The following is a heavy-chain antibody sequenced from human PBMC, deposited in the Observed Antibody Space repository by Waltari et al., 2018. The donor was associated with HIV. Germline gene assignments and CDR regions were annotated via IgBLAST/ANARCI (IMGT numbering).Heavy chain of an antibody. CDR1: KNFA. CDR3: ARDYNYAPDY. Sequence: KNFAMNWVRQAPGKGLEWVGNIYYDGSKKFYGDSVRGRFTISRDNSKQILYLQMNSLRVEDTALYYCARDYNYAPDYWGQGTLVVVSS. J-gene: IGHJ4*02. CDR2: IYYDGSKK. V-gene: IGHV3-33*01. D-gene: IGHD5-18*01.